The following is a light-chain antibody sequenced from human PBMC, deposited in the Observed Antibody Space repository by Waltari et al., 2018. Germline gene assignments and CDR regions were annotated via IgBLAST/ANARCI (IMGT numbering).Light chain of an antibody. V-gene: IGLV1-47*02. J-gene: IGLJ3*02. CDR2: NTN. Sequence: QSVLTQPPSASGTPGQRVTISCSGSTSNIGDNLVYWFQQPPGKAPKPLIHNTNQRPSGVPDRFSDSKSGTSASLAISGLRSEDEAEYYCAVWDERVRGRVFGGGTKLTVL. CDR3: AVWDERVRGRV. CDR1: TSNIGDNL.